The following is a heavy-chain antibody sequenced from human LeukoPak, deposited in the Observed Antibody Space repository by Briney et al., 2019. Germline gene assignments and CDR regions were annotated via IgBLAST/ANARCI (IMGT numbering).Heavy chain of an antibody. CDR2: ITWDGGTT. V-gene: IGHV3-43*01. J-gene: IGHJ3*02. CDR3: ARSTAMVTWGSFDI. D-gene: IGHD5-18*01. Sequence: GGSLRLSCAASGFSFDDHTMNWVRQAPGKGVEWVSLITWDGGTTYNADSVKGRCTISRDNIKYSLYLQMNSLRTEDTALYYCARSTAMVTWGSFDIWGQGTLVTVSS. CDR1: GFSFDDHT.